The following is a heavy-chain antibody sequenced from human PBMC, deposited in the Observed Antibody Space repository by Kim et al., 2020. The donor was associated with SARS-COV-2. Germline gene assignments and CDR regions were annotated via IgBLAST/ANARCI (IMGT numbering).Heavy chain of an antibody. J-gene: IGHJ4*02. CDR2: ISYDGSNK. V-gene: IGHV3-30*18. CDR1: GFTFSSYG. CDR3: AKGSYRVDY. D-gene: IGHD3-16*02. Sequence: GGSLRLSCAASGFTFSSYGMHWVRQAPGKGLEWVAVISYDGSNKYYADSVKGRFTISRDNSKNTLYLQMNSLRAEDTAVYYCAKGSYRVDYWCQGTLVTVSS.